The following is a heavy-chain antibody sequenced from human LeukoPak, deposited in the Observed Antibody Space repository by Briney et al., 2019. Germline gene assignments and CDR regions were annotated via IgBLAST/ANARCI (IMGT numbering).Heavy chain of an antibody. Sequence: ASVKVSCKVSGYTLTELSMHWVRQAPGKGLEWMGRFDPEDGETIYAQKFQGRVTMTADTSTDTVYMELSSLRSEDTAVYYCARVSGYDWESFYDYWGQGTLVTVSS. CDR2: FDPEDGET. J-gene: IGHJ4*02. D-gene: IGHD5-12*01. V-gene: IGHV1-24*01. CDR3: ARVSGYDWESFYDY. CDR1: GYTLTELS.